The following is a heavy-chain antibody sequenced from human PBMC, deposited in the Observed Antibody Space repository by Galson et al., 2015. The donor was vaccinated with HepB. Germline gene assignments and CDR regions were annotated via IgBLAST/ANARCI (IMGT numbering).Heavy chain of an antibody. Sequence: PALVKPTQALTLTCTFSGFSLSTSGMRVSWIRQPPGKALEWLARIDWDDDKFYSTSLKSRLTISKDTPKNQVVLTMTNMDPVDKATYDCARDLPETSGITYGMDVWGHGTPVPVSS. D-gene: IGHD3-10*01. CDR2: IDWDDDK. V-gene: IGHV2-70*04. CDR1: GFSLSTSGMR. CDR3: ARDLPETSGITYGMDV. J-gene: IGHJ6*02.